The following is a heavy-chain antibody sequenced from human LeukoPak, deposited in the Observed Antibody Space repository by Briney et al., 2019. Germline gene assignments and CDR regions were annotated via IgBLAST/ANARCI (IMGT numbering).Heavy chain of an antibody. CDR1: GGTFSSYA. D-gene: IGHD2-2*01. CDR2: IIPIFGTA. J-gene: IGHJ6*03. CDR3: ARGVVVVVPAADAGSYYYYMDV. Sequence: SVKVSCKASGGTFSSYAISWVRQAPGQGLGWMGGIIPIFGTANYAQKFQGRVTITADESTSTAYMELSSLRSEDTAVYYCARGVVVVVPAADAGSYYYYMDVWGKGTTVTVSS. V-gene: IGHV1-69*01.